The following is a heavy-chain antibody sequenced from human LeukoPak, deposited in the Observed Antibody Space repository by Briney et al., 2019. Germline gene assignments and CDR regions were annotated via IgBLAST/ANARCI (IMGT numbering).Heavy chain of an antibody. Sequence: ASVKVSCKASGYTFTSYGISWVRQAPGQGLEWMGWISAYNGNTNYAQKLQGRVTMTTDTSTNTAYMELRNLRSDDTAVYYCARSEGYSSSSWYAFDYWGQGTLVTVSS. D-gene: IGHD6-13*01. J-gene: IGHJ4*02. CDR2: ISAYNGNT. CDR3: ARSEGYSSSSWYAFDY. V-gene: IGHV1-18*01. CDR1: GYTFTSYG.